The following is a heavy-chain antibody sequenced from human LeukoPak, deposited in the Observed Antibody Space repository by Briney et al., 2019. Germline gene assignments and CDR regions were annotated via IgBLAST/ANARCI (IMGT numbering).Heavy chain of an antibody. D-gene: IGHD3-22*01. V-gene: IGHV3-30*04. CDR2: IRYDGSNK. CDR1: GFTFSSYA. CDR3: ARESESYDSSGSTFKY. J-gene: IGHJ4*02. Sequence: GXSLRXSCAASGFTFSSYAMSWVRQAPGKGLEWVAFIRYDGSNKYYADSVKGRFTISRDNSKLYLQMNSLRPEDTAVYYCARESESYDSSGSTFKYWGQGTLVTVSS.